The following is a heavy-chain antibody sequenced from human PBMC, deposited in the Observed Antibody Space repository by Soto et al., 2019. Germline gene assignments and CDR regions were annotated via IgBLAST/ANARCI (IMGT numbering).Heavy chain of an antibody. V-gene: IGHV4-39*01. CDR1: GGSISSSSYY. CDR3: GGHPIGYSGYDSDY. Sequence: PSETLSLTCSVSGGSISSSSYYWGWIRQPPGKGLEWIGSIYHSGSTYYNPSLKSRVXXXXXXXXXXXXXKLXXXXPADTPVYYCGGHPIGYSGYDSDYWGQGTLVTVS. D-gene: IGHD5-12*01. J-gene: IGHJ4*02. CDR2: IYHSGST.